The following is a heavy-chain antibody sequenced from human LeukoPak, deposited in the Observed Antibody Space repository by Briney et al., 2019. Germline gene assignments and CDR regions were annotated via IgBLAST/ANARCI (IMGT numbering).Heavy chain of an antibody. D-gene: IGHD6-25*01. V-gene: IGHV3-74*01. CDR1: GFTFSSYW. Sequence: GGSLRLSCAASGFTFSSYWMHWVRQAPGKGLVWVSRINTDGSTTNYADSVKGRFTISRDNAENTLYLQMNSLRAEDTAAYYCARGSPAAVWGQGALVTVPS. CDR2: INTDGSTT. CDR3: ARGSPAAV. J-gene: IGHJ4*02.